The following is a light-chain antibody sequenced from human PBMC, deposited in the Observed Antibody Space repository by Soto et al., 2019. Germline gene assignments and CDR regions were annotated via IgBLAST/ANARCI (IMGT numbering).Light chain of an antibody. V-gene: IGKV3-15*01. CDR2: GAS. CDR3: QQYNNWPPSYT. J-gene: IGKJ2*01. Sequence: EIVITQSPATLSVSPGERATLACRASHSVSSNLAWYQQKPGQAPRLLIYGASTRATGISARFSGSGSGTEFTLTISSLQSEDFAVYYCQQYNNWPPSYTFGQGTKLEIK. CDR1: HSVSSN.